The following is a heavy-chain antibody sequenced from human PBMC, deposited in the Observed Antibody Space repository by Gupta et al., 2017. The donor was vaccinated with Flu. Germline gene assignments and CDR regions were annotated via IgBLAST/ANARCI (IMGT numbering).Heavy chain of an antibody. D-gene: IGHD1-1*01. CDR2: SIPSVCTA. V-gene: IGHV1-69*06. CDR1: GGTFGSYA. J-gene: IGHJ5*02. Sequence: QVQLVQSGAAVKKPGSSVKVSCKPSGGTFGSYAITWVRQATGQGLEWMGGSIPSVCTANYAQKFKGGVTMTADKSTSTADMELSSLISEDTAGYDCARVLETSSNCCDPWGQGTLVTVSS. CDR3: ARVLETSSNCCDP.